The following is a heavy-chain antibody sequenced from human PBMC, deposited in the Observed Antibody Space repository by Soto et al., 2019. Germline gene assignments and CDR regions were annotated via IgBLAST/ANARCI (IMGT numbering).Heavy chain of an antibody. CDR1: AFTFSSYA. Sequence: PGGSLRLSCAASAFTFSSYAMSWVRQAPGKGLEWASAISASGGSTYYADSVKGRFTISRDSSENTLYLQMSSLRADDTAVYYCAKGSGNSVYNFDNWGQGTLVTV. CDR3: AKGSGNSVYNFDN. V-gene: IGHV3-23*01. J-gene: IGHJ4*02. D-gene: IGHD1-26*01. CDR2: ISASGGST.